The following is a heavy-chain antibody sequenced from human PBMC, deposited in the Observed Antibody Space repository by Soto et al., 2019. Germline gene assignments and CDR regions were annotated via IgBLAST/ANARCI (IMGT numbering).Heavy chain of an antibody. Sequence: PGESLKISCKGSGYSFTSYWIGWVRQMPGKGLEWMGIIYPGDSDTRYSPSFQGQVTISADKSISTAYLQWSSLKASDTAMYYCARRLYDIWSLPRDYFDYWGQGTLVTVSS. CDR2: IYPGDSDT. J-gene: IGHJ4*02. D-gene: IGHD3-3*01. V-gene: IGHV5-51*01. CDR1: GYSFTSYW. CDR3: ARRLYDIWSLPRDYFDY.